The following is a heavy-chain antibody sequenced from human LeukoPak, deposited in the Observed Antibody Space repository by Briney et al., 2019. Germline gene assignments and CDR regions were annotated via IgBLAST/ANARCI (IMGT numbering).Heavy chain of an antibody. CDR2: IYPGDSDT. CDR1: GYRFIRNW. Sequence: GASLKISCKGSGYRFIRNWIGWVRPMPGKGLEWMAIIYPGDSDTRYSPSFQGQVTISADKSISTAYLQWSSLTASDTAMYYCARLGTSATYFEFWGQGTLVTVSS. V-gene: IGHV5-51*01. J-gene: IGHJ4*02. D-gene: IGHD2-15*01. CDR3: ARLGTSATYFEF.